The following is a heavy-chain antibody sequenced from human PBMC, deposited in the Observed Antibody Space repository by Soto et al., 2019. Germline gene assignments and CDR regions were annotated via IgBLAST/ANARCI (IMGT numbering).Heavy chain of an antibody. D-gene: IGHD6-6*01. J-gene: IGHJ4*02. CDR3: ARVKAARYFDY. CDR2: IKSDGSGT. Sequence: GGSLRLSCAASGFTFSGYWMHWVRQAPGKGLEWVSRIKSDGSGTTYADSVKGRFSISRDNAKNTVYLQMDSLRVEDTAVYYCARVKAARYFDYWGQGTLVTVSS. V-gene: IGHV3-74*03. CDR1: GFTFSGYW.